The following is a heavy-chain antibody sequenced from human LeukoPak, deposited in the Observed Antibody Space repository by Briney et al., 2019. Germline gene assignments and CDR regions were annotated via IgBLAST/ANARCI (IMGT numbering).Heavy chain of an antibody. J-gene: IGHJ4*02. CDR1: GYTFTSFG. CDR2: ISTYNGNT. CDR3: ARVLGIVVPVYDY. Sequence: GASVKVSCKASGYTFTSFGISWVRQAPGQGLEWMGLISTYNGNTDYAQKLQGRVTMTTDTSTSTAYMELRSLRSDDTAVYYCARVLGIVVPVYDYWGQGTLVTVSS. D-gene: IGHD3-22*01. V-gene: IGHV1-18*01.